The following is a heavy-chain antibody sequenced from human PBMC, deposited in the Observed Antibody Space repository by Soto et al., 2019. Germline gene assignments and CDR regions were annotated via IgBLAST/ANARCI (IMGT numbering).Heavy chain of an antibody. CDR1: GFPLSTYG. CDR2: ITGTGGNT. J-gene: IGHJ6*02. V-gene: IGHV3-23*01. CDR3: ARIRGYWYGLDV. Sequence: PGGSLRLSCAGSGFPLSTYGMTWVRQAPGKGLEWVSAITGTGGNTYYVDSVKGRFTRSRDNSKNMLYLQMNSVRVEDTAVYYCARIRGYWYGLDVWGQGTTVTVSS.